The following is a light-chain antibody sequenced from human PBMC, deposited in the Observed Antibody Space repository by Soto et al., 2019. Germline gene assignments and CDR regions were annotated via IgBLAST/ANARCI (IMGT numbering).Light chain of an antibody. Sequence: QSVLTQPPSVSATPGQKVTISCSGSSSNIGNNYVSWYQQLPGTAPKLLIYENNKRPSGIPDRFSASKSDTSATLGITGLQTGDEADYYCGTWDSNLSAVVFGGGTKLTVL. CDR3: GTWDSNLSAVV. CDR1: SSNIGNNY. J-gene: IGLJ2*01. CDR2: ENN. V-gene: IGLV1-51*02.